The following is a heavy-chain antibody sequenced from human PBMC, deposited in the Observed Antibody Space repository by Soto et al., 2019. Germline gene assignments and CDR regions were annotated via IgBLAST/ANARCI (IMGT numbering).Heavy chain of an antibody. D-gene: IGHD5-18*01. Sequence: SVKVSCKASGGTFSSYTISWVRQAPGQGLEWMGRIIPILGIANYAQKFQGRVTITADKSTSTAYMELSSLRSEDTAVYYCAREVVDTAMVKIGWFDPWGQGTQVTVSS. V-gene: IGHV1-69*04. CDR1: GGTFSSYT. CDR2: IIPILGIA. J-gene: IGHJ5*02. CDR3: AREVVDTAMVKIGWFDP.